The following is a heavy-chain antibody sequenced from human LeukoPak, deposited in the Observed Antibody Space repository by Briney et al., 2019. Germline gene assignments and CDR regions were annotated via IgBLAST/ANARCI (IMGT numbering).Heavy chain of an antibody. CDR1: GFTFSSYA. J-gene: IGHJ5*02. Sequence: QPGGSLRLSCAASGFTFSSYAMSWVRQAPGKGLEWVSAISGSGGSTYYADSVKGRFTISRDNSKNTLYLQMNSLRAEDTAVYYCAKDFRGASSWANWFDPWGQGALVTVSS. CDR3: AKDFRGASSWANWFDP. D-gene: IGHD6-13*01. V-gene: IGHV3-23*01. CDR2: ISGSGGST.